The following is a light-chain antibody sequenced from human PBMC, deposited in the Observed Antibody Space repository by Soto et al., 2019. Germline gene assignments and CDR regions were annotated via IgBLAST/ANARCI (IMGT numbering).Light chain of an antibody. CDR2: AAS. CDR1: QGIRNY. J-gene: IGKJ4*01. CDR3: QQFNTVPPLT. V-gene: IGKV1-9*01. Sequence: DIQLTQSPSFLSASVGDRVTITCRASQGIRNYLAWYLQKPGKAPKVLISAASTLQSGVPSRFSGSGSGTEFTLTINSLQPEDFATYYCQQFNTVPPLTFGGGTKVEMK.